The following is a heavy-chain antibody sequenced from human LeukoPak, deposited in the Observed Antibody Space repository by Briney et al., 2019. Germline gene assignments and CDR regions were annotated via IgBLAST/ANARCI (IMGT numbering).Heavy chain of an antibody. CDR3: ARSLDPYYDSWSANHAFDI. CDR2: IYYSGST. CDR1: GGSISSYY. D-gene: IGHD3-3*01. J-gene: IGHJ3*02. Sequence: SETLSLTCTVSGGSISSYYWSWIRQPPGKGLEWIGYIYYSGSTNYNPSLKSRVTISVDTSKNQFSLKLSSVTAADTAVYYCARSLDPYYDSWSANHAFDIWGQGTMVTVSS. V-gene: IGHV4-59*01.